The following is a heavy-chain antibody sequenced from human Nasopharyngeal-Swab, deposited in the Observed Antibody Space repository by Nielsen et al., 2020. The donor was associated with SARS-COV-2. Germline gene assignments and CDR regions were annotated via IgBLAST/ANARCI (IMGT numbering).Heavy chain of an antibody. CDR2: INWNGAGT. CDR3: ARSPGYYYYYGMDV. Sequence: LSLTCAASGFTLDDYAMTWVRQAPGKGLEWVSGINWNGAGTGYADSVKGRFTISRDNAKNSLYLQMNSLRAEDTALYHCARSPGYYYYYGMDVWGQGTTVTVSS. CDR1: GFTLDDYA. D-gene: IGHD2-2*03. V-gene: IGHV3-20*01. J-gene: IGHJ6*02.